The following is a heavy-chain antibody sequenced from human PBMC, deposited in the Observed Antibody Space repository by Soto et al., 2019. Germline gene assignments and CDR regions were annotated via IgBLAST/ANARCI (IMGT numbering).Heavy chain of an antibody. CDR3: AREVAIRGDDN. CDR2: MNPNSGNT. D-gene: IGHD2-15*01. Sequence: VQLVQSGAAVKKPGASVRVSCKASGYTFTSYDINWVRQATGQGLVWMGWMNPNSGNTGYAQTFQGRVTMTRNTSISTPNMELSSLRAEDTAVYYLAREVAIRGDDNWGQGTLVTVSS. V-gene: IGHV1-8*01. CDR1: GYTFTSYD. J-gene: IGHJ4*02.